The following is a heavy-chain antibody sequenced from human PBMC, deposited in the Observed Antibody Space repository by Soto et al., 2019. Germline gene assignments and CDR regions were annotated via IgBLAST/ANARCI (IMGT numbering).Heavy chain of an antibody. D-gene: IGHD3-3*01. J-gene: IGHJ5*02. CDR2: ISGSGGST. V-gene: IGHV3-23*01. Sequence: PGGSLRLSCAASGFTFSSYAMSWVRQAPGKGLVWVSAISGSGGSTYYADSVKGRFTISRDNSKNTLYLQMNSLRAEDTAVYYCAKIYYDFWSGYSFDPWGQGTLVTVSS. CDR3: AKIYYDFWSGYSFDP. CDR1: GFTFSSYA.